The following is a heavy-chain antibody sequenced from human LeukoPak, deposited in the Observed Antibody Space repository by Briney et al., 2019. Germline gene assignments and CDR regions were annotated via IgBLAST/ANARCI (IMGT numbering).Heavy chain of an antibody. Sequence: GGSLRLSCAASGFTFSSYGMHWVRQAPGKGLEWVAYIQYDGSNEQYADSVKGRFTISRDNSKNTLYLQMNSLRAEDTAVYYCAKGSSSTIRGIYYYYYYMDVWGKGTTVTVSS. D-gene: IGHD6-6*01. CDR1: GFTFSSYG. CDR2: IQYDGSNE. V-gene: IGHV3-30*02. CDR3: AKGSSSTIRGIYYYYYYMDV. J-gene: IGHJ6*03.